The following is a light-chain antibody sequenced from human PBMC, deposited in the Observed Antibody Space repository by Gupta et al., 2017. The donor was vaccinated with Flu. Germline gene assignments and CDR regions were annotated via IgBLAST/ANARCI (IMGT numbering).Light chain of an antibody. CDR1: NSDIGRYDY. V-gene: IGLV2-14*03. Sequence: QSALTQPASVSGSPGQSITISCTGTNSDIGRYDYISWYQQHPGKAPKLTIYDVTYRPSGVSDRFSGSKSGNTASLTISGLQAEDEAVYYCCSFTSSNTMFSGGTKLTVL. CDR3: CSFTSSNTM. J-gene: IGLJ3*02. CDR2: DVT.